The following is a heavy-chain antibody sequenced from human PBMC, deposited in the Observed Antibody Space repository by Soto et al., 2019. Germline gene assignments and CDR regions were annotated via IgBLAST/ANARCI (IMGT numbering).Heavy chain of an antibody. CDR1: GGSPSSSAYY. CDR2: IYYSGST. V-gene: IGHV4-39*01. J-gene: IGHJ6*02. CDR3: ARLDVRNSWVSGCNYYGMDV. Sequence: TLPVRWTVSGGSPSSSAYYWGWLRQPPGKGLEWIGSIYYSGSTYYNPSLKSRVTISVDTSKNQFSLKLSSVTAADTAVYYCARLDVRNSWVSGCNYYGMDVWGQGTTVT. D-gene: IGHD6-19*01.